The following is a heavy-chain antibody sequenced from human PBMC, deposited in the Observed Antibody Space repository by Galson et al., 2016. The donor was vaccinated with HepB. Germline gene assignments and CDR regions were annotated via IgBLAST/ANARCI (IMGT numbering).Heavy chain of an antibody. Sequence: PALVKPTQTLTLTCIFSGFSLSTTGVGVGWMRQPPGKTLEWLAHIYWDGDERYSPSLKSRLTITKDTSKNRVVLTMTNMDPVDTATYYCVHIVHSGSYYYFAYCGQGTLVTVSS. CDR3: VHIVHSGSYYYFAY. J-gene: IGHJ4*02. V-gene: IGHV2-5*02. D-gene: IGHD1-26*01. CDR2: IYWDGDE. CDR1: GFSLSTTGVG.